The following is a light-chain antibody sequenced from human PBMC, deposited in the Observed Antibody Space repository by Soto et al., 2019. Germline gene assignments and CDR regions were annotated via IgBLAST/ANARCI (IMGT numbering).Light chain of an antibody. J-gene: IGKJ4*01. CDR3: QQSYTSLALT. Sequence: DIQLTQSPSSLSASVGDRVTTTCRASQSISIYLNWYQHKPGRAPKLLIFGAATLHTGVPPRFSGRGSGTNFTLTITSLQPEDFATYYCQQSYTSLALTFGGGTKVEI. CDR1: QSISIY. V-gene: IGKV1-39*01. CDR2: GAA.